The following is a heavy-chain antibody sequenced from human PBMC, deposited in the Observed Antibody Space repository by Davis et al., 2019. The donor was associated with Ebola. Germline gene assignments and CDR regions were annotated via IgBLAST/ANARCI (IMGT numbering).Heavy chain of an antibody. Sequence: GRSLTLSCAASGFTFSSYGMHWVRQAPGKGLEWVAVISYDGSNKYYADSVKGRFTISRDNSKNTLYLQMNSLRAEDTAVYYCAKGGIMIRGGHNDYWGQGTLVTVSS. D-gene: IGHD3-10*01. CDR2: ISYDGSNK. J-gene: IGHJ4*02. CDR1: GFTFSSYG. V-gene: IGHV3-30*18. CDR3: AKGGIMIRGGHNDY.